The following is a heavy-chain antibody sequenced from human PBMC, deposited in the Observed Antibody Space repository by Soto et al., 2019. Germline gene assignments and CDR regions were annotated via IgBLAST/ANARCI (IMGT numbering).Heavy chain of an antibody. V-gene: IGHV3-21*01. CDR3: ARAPYGDYGSLDY. CDR1: GFALTTSP. CDR2: ISSSSTYI. Sequence: EVQLVESGGGLVKPGGSLRLSCAASGFALTTSPIAWVRQAPGKGLEWVSSISSSSTYINYADSVTGRFTISRDNAKNSLLLQMSSLRAEDTAVYYCARAPYGDYGSLDYWGEGTLVAVSS. J-gene: IGHJ4*02. D-gene: IGHD4-17*01.